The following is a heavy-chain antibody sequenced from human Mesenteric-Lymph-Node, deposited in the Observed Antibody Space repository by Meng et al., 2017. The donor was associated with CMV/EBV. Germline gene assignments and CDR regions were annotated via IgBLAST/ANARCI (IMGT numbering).Heavy chain of an antibody. CDR2: INHSGST. D-gene: IGHD3-22*01. CDR1: GGSISSYY. J-gene: IGHJ4*02. V-gene: IGHV4-34*01. Sequence: SETLSLTCTVSGGSISSYYWSWIRQPPGKGLEWIGEINHSGSTNYNPSLKSRVTISVDTSKNQFSLKLSSVTAADTAVYYCARGLYDSSLTWGQGTLVTVSS. CDR3: ARGLYDSSLT.